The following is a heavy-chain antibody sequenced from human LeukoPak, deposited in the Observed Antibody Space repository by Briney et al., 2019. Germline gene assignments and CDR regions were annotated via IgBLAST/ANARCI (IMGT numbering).Heavy chain of an antibody. J-gene: IGHJ3*02. D-gene: IGHD6-13*01. CDR1: GFTFSNAW. V-gene: IGHV3-15*01. CDR3: AARAAAGTGDAFDI. Sequence: GGSLRLSCAGSGFTFSNAWMSWVRQAPGKGLEWVGRIKSEPDGGTTDYAAPVKGKFTISRDDSKNTLYLQMNSLRAEDTALYYCAARAAAGTGDAFDIWGQGTMVTVSS. CDR2: IKSEPDGGTT.